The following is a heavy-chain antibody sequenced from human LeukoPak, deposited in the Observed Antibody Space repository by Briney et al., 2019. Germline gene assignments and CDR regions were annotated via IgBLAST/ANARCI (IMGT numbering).Heavy chain of an antibody. D-gene: IGHD6-19*01. CDR2: ISSSSSYI. Sequence: SGGSLRLSCAASGFTFSSYSMNWVRQAPGKGLEWVSSISSSSSYIYYADSVKGRFTISRDNAKNSLYLQMNSMRAEDTAVYYCARPEQQWLAYFDYWGQGTLVTVSS. CDR1: GFTFSSYS. V-gene: IGHV3-21*01. J-gene: IGHJ4*02. CDR3: ARPEQQWLAYFDY.